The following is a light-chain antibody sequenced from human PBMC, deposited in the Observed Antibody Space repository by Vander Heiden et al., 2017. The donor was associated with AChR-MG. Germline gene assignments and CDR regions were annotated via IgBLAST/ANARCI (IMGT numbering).Light chain of an antibody. CDR3: QHVDSATLI. Sequence: DIQMTQSPSSLSASVGDRVTITCRASQSISSYLNWYRQKPGKAPELLIYGASSLQSGVPSRFSGSGSGTDFTLTISMLQPEDFATYYCQHVDSATLIFGGGTKVEMK. CDR2: GAS. V-gene: IGKV1-39*01. J-gene: IGKJ4*01. CDR1: QSISSY.